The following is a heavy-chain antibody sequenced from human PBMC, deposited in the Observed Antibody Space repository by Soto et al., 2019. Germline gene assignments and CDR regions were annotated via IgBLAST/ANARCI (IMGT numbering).Heavy chain of an antibody. J-gene: IGHJ6*02. D-gene: IGHD4-17*01. CDR1: GGSISSGGYS. CDR2: IYHSGSA. CDR3: ARAHYGDYGYGMDV. V-gene: IGHV4-30-2*01. Sequence: QLQLQESGSGLVKPSQTLSLTCAVSGGSISSGGYSWTWIRQPPGKGLEWIGYIYHSGSAYYNPSLKSRVTISVDRSQNQFSPKLRSVTAADTAVYYCARAHYGDYGYGMDVWGQGTTVTVSS.